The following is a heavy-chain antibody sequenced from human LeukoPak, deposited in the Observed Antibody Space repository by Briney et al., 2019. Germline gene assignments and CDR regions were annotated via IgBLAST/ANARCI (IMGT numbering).Heavy chain of an antibody. V-gene: IGHV3-30*01. CDR2: ISYDGSNK. Sequence: GGSLRLSCAASGFTFSSYAMHWVRQAPGKGLEWVAVISYDGSNKYYADSVKGRLTISRDNSKNTLYLQMNSLRAEDTAVYYCAREGDGSQFDYWGQGTLVTVSS. D-gene: IGHD5-24*01. J-gene: IGHJ4*02. CDR1: GFTFSSYA. CDR3: AREGDGSQFDY.